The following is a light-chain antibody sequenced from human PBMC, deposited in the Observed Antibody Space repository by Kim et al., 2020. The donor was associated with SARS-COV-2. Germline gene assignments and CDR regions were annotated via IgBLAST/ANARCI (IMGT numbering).Light chain of an antibody. Sequence: QSALTQPASVSGSPGQSITISCTGTSSDVGGYNYVSWYQQHPGKAPKLMLYDVSERPSGVSNRFSGSKSGNTASLTISGLQAEDEADYYCSSYTSRITWVFGGGTKLTVL. CDR3: SSYTSRITWV. CDR1: SSDVGGYNY. CDR2: DVS. V-gene: IGLV2-14*03. J-gene: IGLJ3*02.